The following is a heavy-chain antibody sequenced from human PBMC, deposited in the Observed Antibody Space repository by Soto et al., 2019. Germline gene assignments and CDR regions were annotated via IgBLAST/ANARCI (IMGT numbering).Heavy chain of an antibody. CDR3: ATEDHGSGRAGTFYH. CDR1: GFIFSTRV. D-gene: IGHD2-15*01. CDR2: ISIDGNNK. V-gene: IGHV3-30-3*01. Sequence: QVQLVESGGGVVQPGRSLRLSCAASGFIFSTRVMHWIRQAPGKGLEWVTGISIDGNNKHYADSVKGRFTVSRDNSKNTVHVQMDTLSVEDTAVYYCATEDHGSGRAGTFYHWGQGTLVTVS. J-gene: IGHJ1*01.